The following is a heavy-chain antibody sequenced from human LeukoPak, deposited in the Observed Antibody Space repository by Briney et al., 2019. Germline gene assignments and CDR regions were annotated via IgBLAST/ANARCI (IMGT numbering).Heavy chain of an antibody. D-gene: IGHD3-10*01. Sequence: GASVKVSCKASGGTFSSYTISWVRQAPGQGLEWMGRIIPILGIANYAQKFQGRVTITADKSTSTAYMELSSLRSEDTAVYYCARDQRADVLLWFGELLSWGQGTLVTVSS. J-gene: IGHJ4*02. CDR2: IIPILGIA. CDR1: GGTFSSYT. CDR3: ARDQRADVLLWFGELLS. V-gene: IGHV1-69*04.